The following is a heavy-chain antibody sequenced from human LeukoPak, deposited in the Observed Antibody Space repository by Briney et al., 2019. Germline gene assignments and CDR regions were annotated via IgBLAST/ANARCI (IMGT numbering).Heavy chain of an antibody. Sequence: GGSPRLSCAASGFTVSSNYMSWVRQAPGKGLEWVSVIYSGGSTYYAASVKGRFTISRDNSKNTLYLQMNSLRAEDTAVYYCARDHPIPAAGSLPAFDIWGQGTMVSVSS. CDR3: ARDHPIPAAGSLPAFDI. D-gene: IGHD6-13*01. V-gene: IGHV3-66*01. J-gene: IGHJ3*02. CDR1: GFTVSSNY. CDR2: IYSGGST.